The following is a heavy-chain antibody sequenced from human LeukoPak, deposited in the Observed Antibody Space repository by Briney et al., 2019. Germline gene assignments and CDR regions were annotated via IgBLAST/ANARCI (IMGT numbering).Heavy chain of an antibody. J-gene: IGHJ4*02. V-gene: IGHV1-18*01. CDR1: GYTFSSYG. CDR2: IGGYNGNT. D-gene: IGHD5-12*01. Sequence: ASVKVSCKASGYTFSSYGIAWVRQAPGQGLEWMGWIGGYNGNTNYAQKLQGRVSMTTDTSTTTAYMELRSLTSDDTALYYCARSSLGTITAGPFDYWGRGTLVTVSS. CDR3: ARSSLGTITAGPFDY.